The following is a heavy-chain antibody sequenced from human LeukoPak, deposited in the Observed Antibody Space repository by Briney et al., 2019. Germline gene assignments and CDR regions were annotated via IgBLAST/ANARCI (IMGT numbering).Heavy chain of an antibody. Sequence: GGSLRLSCAASGFTFSSYWMSWVRQAPGKGLEWVANIKQDGSEKYYVDSVKGRFTISRDNAKNSLYLQMNSLRAEDTAVYYCARGEAAVDYYYGMDVWGKGTTVTVSS. V-gene: IGHV3-7*03. D-gene: IGHD6-13*01. CDR3: ARGEAAVDYYYGMDV. CDR2: IKQDGSEK. CDR1: GFTFSSYW. J-gene: IGHJ6*04.